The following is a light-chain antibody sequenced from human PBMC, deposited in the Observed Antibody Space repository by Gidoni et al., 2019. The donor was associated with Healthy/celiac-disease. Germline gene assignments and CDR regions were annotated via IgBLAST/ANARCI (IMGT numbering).Light chain of an antibody. CDR1: SSEVGGYNY. CDR2: DVS. Sequence: QSALTQPRSVSGSPGQSVTISCTGTSSEVGGYNYVSWYQQHPGQAPKRMIYDVSKRPSGFPARFSGSKSGNTASLTISGLQAEDEADYYCCSYAGSYTFVVFGTGTKVTVL. CDR3: CSYAGSYTFVV. V-gene: IGLV2-11*01. J-gene: IGLJ1*01.